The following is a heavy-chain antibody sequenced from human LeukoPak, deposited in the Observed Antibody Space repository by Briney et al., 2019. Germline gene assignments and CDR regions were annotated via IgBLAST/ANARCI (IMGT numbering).Heavy chain of an antibody. V-gene: IGHV1-69*04. CDR2: IIPILGIA. J-gene: IGHJ4*02. CDR1: GGTFSSYA. D-gene: IGHD4-17*01. Sequence: ASVKVSCKASGGTFSSYAISWVRQAPGQGLEWMGRIIPILGIANYARKFQGRVTITADKSTSTAYMELSGLRSEDTAVYYCARESTTTVTTVDYWGQGTLVTVSS. CDR3: ARESTTTVTTVDY.